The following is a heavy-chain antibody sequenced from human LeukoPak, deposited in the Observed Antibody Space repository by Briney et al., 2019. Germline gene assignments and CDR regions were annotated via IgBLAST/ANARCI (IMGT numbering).Heavy chain of an antibody. V-gene: IGHV4-59*01. Sequence: SETLSLTCAVYGGSFSGYYWSWIRQPPGKGLEWIGYIYYSGRTLYNPSLKSRVTISVDTSKNQFSLKLSSVTAADTAVYYCVRGKNAFDIWGQGTMVTVSS. D-gene: IGHD3-16*01. CDR2: IYYSGRT. J-gene: IGHJ3*02. CDR1: GGSFSGYY. CDR3: VRGKNAFDI.